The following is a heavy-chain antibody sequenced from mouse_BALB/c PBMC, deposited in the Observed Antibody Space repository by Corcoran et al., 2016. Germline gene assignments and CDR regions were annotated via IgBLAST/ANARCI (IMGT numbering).Heavy chain of an antibody. D-gene: IGHD2-14*01. CDR3: ARAEAYYRYGDYYAMDY. Sequence: QIQLVQSGPELKKPGETVRISCKASGYTFTTAGMQWVQKMPGKGLKWIGWINTHSGVPKYAEDFKGRFAFSLETSASTAYLQISNLKNEDTATYFCARAEAYYRYGDYYAMDYWGQGTSVTVSS. CDR1: GYTFTTAG. CDR2: INTHSGVP. J-gene: IGHJ4*01. V-gene: IGHV9-4*02.